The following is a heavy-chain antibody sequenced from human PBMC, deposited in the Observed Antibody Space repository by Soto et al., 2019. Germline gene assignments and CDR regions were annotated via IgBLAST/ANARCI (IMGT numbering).Heavy chain of an antibody. D-gene: IGHD3-22*01. V-gene: IGHV3-30*03. CDR2: ISYDGSNK. J-gene: IGHJ4*02. CDR3: VPSITMIVVVNS. Sequence: GGSLRLSCAASGFTFSRDGMHWVRQAPGKGLEWVAVISYDGSNKYYADSVKGRFTISRDNSKNTLYLQMNSLRAEDTAVYYCVPSITMIVVVNSWGQGTLVTVSS. CDR1: GFTFSRDG.